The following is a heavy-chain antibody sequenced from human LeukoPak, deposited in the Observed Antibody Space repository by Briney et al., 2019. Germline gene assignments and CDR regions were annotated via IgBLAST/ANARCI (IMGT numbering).Heavy chain of an antibody. CDR1: GGSVSGGSYY. CDR3: ARASPYHIVGATHNWFDP. D-gene: IGHD1-26*01. J-gene: IGHJ5*02. V-gene: IGHV4-61*01. Sequence: PSETLSLTCTVSGGSVSGGSYYWSWIRQPPGKGLEWIGYIYYSGSTNYNPSLKSRVTISVDTSKNQFSLKLSSVTAADTAVYYCARASPYHIVGATHNWFDPWGQGTLVTVSS. CDR2: IYYSGST.